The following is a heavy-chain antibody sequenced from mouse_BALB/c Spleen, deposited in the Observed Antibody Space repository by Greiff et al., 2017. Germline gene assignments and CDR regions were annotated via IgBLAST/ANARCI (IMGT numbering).Heavy chain of an antibody. V-gene: IGHV2-6-7*01. D-gene: IGHD1-1*01. Sequence: VQLKESGPGLVAPSQSLSITCTVSGFSLTGYGVNWVRQPPGKGLEWLGMIWGDGSTDYNSALKSRLSISKDNSKSQVFLKMNSLQTDDTARYYCASYGSSPWFAYWGQGTLVTVSA. CDR1: GFSLTGYG. J-gene: IGHJ3*01. CDR3: ASYGSSPWFAY. CDR2: IWGDGST.